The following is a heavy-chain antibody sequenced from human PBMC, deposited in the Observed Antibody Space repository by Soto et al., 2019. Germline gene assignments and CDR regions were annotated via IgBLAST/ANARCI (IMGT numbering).Heavy chain of an antibody. V-gene: IGHV4-30-4*08. D-gene: IGHD6-19*01. J-gene: IGHJ5*02. CDR3: TTGPYSSRWLNWFDP. CDR1: GGSINSPDHY. Sequence: PSETLSLTCTVSGGSINSPDHYWSWIRQPPGRGLEWIGYIYHSGNTYHNPSLKSRVTISIDKSKNQFSLRLASVTAADTAVYYCTTGPYSSRWLNWFDPWGQGTLVTVSS. CDR2: IYHSGNT.